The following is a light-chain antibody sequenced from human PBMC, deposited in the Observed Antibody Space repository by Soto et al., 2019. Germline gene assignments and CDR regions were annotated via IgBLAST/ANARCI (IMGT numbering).Light chain of an antibody. CDR2: GNT. CDR1: SSNIGSTYD. Sequence: QSVLTQPPSVSGAPGQRVTISCTGKSSNIGSTYDVQWYQQLPGTAPKLLIHGNTDRPSGVPDRFSGSKSGTSASLAITVLQADDEADYYCQSYDDSLSVHYVFGTGTKVTVL. CDR3: QSYDDSLSVHYV. V-gene: IGLV1-40*01. J-gene: IGLJ1*01.